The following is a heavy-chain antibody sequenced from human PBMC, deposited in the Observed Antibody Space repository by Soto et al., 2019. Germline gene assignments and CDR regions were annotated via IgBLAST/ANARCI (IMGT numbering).Heavy chain of an antibody. CDR1: GFALTAHPVG. CDR3: AHRLGGYAWNDGYLDF. D-gene: IGHD1-1*01. Sequence: QITLKESGPTEVKPTQTLTLTCSFSGFALTAHPVGVGSIRQPPGTALQWLAVTYWADDKRYNPSLRSRLTITEDTSKDEGVLTVAEMDAVDSGTYCGAHRLGGYAWNDGYLDFWGQGILVTVSS. J-gene: IGHJ4*02. V-gene: IGHV2-5*02. CDR2: TYWADDK.